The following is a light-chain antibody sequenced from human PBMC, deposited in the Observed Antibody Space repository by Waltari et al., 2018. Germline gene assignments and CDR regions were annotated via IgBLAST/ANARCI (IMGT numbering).Light chain of an antibody. CDR1: QSISSY. J-gene: IGKJ1*01. V-gene: IGKV1-39*01. Sequence: DIQMTQSQSPLSASVGDRVTITCRASQSISSYLNWYQQKPGKAPKLLIYAASSLQSGVPSRFSGSGSGTDFTLTISSLQPEDFATYYCQQSYSTPPWTFGQGTKVEIK. CDR3: QQSYSTPPWT. CDR2: AAS.